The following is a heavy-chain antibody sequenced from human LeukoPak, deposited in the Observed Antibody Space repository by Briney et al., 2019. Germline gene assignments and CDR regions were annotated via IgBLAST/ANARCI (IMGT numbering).Heavy chain of an antibody. D-gene: IGHD3-22*01. CDR3: ARHEKTYYYDGSGCGHFDY. CDR2: IYYSGST. Sequence: SETLSLTCTVSGGSISSSSYYWGWIRQPPGKGLEWIGSIYYSGSTYYNPSLKSRVTISVDTSKNQFSLKLSSVTAADTAVYYCARHEKTYYYDGSGCGHFDYWGQGTLVTVSS. J-gene: IGHJ4*02. V-gene: IGHV4-39*01. CDR1: GGSISSSSYY.